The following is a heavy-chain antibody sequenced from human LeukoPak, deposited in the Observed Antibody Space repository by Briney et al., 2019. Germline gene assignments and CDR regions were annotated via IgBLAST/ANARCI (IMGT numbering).Heavy chain of an antibody. J-gene: IGHJ4*02. Sequence: GGSLRLSSVGSGFSFSDSWMTWVRRAPGKGLEWVANINQGGSERNHVDSVKGRFTISRDDARTSLFLQMNSLRAEDTGVYYCGRGDGYLVDHWGQGTLVTVST. V-gene: IGHV3-7*01. D-gene: IGHD5-24*01. CDR2: INQGGSER. CDR3: GRGDGYLVDH. CDR1: GFSFSDSW.